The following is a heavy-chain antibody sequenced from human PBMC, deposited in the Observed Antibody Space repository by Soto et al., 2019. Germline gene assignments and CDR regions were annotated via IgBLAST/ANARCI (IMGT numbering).Heavy chain of an antibody. D-gene: IGHD6-13*01. V-gene: IGHV3-74*01. Sequence: GGSLRLSCAASGFTFSRYWMPWVRQAPGKGLVWVSRINSDGSSTSYADSVKGRFTISRDPAKNPLYLQMNSLRAEDTAVYYCARDGIYSSSWYDDYYGMDVWGQGTTGTVSS. J-gene: IGHJ6*02. CDR1: GFTFSRYW. CDR2: INSDGSST. CDR3: ARDGIYSSSWYDDYYGMDV.